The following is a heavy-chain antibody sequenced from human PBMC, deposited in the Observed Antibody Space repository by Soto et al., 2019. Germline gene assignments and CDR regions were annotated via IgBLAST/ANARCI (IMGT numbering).Heavy chain of an antibody. CDR1: GYSISSSNW. V-gene: IGHV4-28*01. CDR2: IYYSGTT. J-gene: IGHJ4*02. Sequence: QVQLQESGPGLVKPSDTLSLTCAVSGYSISSSNWCGWLRQAPGKGLEWIGYIYYSGTTYYNPSLKSRVTMSVATSKNQFSLKLTSVTAVDTAVYYCARREIQGPIDYWGQGTLVTVSS. D-gene: IGHD1-26*01. CDR3: ARREIQGPIDY.